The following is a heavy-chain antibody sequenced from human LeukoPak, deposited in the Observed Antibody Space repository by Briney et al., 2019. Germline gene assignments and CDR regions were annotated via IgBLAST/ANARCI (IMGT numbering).Heavy chain of an antibody. CDR3: ARDPTTTEAHDY. CDR1: GYTFTSYG. CDR2: ISAYNGNT. D-gene: IGHD1-1*01. V-gene: IGHV1-18*01. Sequence: EASVKVSCKASGYTFTSYGISWVRQAPGQGLEWMGWISAYNGNTNYAQKLQGRVTMTTDTSTSTAYMELRSPRSDDTAVYYCARDPTTTEAHDYWGQGTLVTVSS. J-gene: IGHJ4*02.